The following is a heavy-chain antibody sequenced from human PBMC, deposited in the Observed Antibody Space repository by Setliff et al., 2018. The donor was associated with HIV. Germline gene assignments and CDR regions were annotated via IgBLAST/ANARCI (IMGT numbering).Heavy chain of an antibody. CDR2: IFYTGSTY. D-gene: IGHD6-13*01. CDR3: ARSPAAEGF. CDR1: GGSISRSHLY. V-gene: IGHV4-39*01. Sequence: SETLSLTCSVSGGSISRSHLYWGWIRQPPGKGLEWIGSIFYTGSTYYYNPSLKSRVTISVDASNNQFSLKLSSVTATDTAVYYCARSPAAEGFWGQGTLATVSS. J-gene: IGHJ4*02.